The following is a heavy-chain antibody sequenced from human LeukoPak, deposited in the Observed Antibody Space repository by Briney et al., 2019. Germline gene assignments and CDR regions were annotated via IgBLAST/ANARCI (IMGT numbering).Heavy chain of an antibody. Sequence: GESLRISCRGSGYSFTSYWISWVRQMPGKGLEWMGKIDPSDSYTNYSPSFQGHVTISADKSINTAYLQWSSLKTSGTAMYYCARHPRSGGWYGQFDYWGQGTLVTVSS. CDR1: GYSFTSYW. D-gene: IGHD6-19*01. V-gene: IGHV5-10-1*01. J-gene: IGHJ4*02. CDR2: IDPSDSYT. CDR3: ARHPRSGGWYGQFDY.